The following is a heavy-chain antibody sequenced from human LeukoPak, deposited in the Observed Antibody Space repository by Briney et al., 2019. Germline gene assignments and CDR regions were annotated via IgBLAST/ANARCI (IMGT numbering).Heavy chain of an antibody. V-gene: IGHV1-46*01. CDR2: INPSGGST. J-gene: IGHJ5*02. CDR3: ARVPTVTNWFDP. Sequence: ASVTVSCKASGYTFTSYYMHWVRQAPGQGLEWMGIINPSGGSTSYAQKFQGRVTMTRDTSTSTVYMELSSLRSEDTAVYYCARVPTVTNWFDPWGQGTLVTVSS. D-gene: IGHD4-17*01. CDR1: GYTFTSYY.